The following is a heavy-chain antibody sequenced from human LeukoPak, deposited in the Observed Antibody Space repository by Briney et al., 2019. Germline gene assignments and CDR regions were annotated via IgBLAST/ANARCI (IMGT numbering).Heavy chain of an antibody. V-gene: IGHV1-2*02. CDR2: INPKGGGT. CDR3: ARVDCGGDCYSGRGWFDP. Sequence: SVKLSCTASGDTFTGYSMDWVRHAPGQGVEWVGWINPKGGGTNYAQKFQGRLTMTRNTSISTAYMELSMLRPGATAVYSLARVDCGGDCYSGRGWFDPWGQGTLVTVSS. D-gene: IGHD2-21*02. J-gene: IGHJ5*02. CDR1: GDTFTGYS.